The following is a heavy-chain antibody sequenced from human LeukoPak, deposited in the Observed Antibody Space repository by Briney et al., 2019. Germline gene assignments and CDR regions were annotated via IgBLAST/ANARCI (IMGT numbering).Heavy chain of an antibody. CDR3: ARARNLGYCSGTSCWYAFDI. CDR1: GGSFSYYY. V-gene: IGHV4-34*01. Sequence: SETLSLTCAVYGGSFSYYYWSWIRQPPWKTLEWIGEINHSGSTNYNPSLKSRVTISVDTSKNQFSLKLSSVTAADTAVYYCARARNLGYCSGTSCWYAFDIWGQGTMVTVSS. D-gene: IGHD2-15*01. CDR2: INHSGST. J-gene: IGHJ3*02.